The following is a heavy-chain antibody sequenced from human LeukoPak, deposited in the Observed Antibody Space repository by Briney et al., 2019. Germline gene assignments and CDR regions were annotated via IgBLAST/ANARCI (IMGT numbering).Heavy chain of an antibody. V-gene: IGHV3-30*04. CDR3: ASPTPPYSWLQYYYDSSGYYFDAFDI. CDR2: ISYDGSNK. D-gene: IGHD3-22*01. J-gene: IGHJ3*02. Sequence: AGGSLRLSCAASGFTFSSYAMHWVRQAPGKGLEWVAVISYDGSNKYYADSVKGRFTISRDNSKNTLYLQMNSLRAEDTAVYYCASPTPPYSWLQYYYDSSGYYFDAFDIWGQGTMVTVSS. CDR1: GFTFSSYA.